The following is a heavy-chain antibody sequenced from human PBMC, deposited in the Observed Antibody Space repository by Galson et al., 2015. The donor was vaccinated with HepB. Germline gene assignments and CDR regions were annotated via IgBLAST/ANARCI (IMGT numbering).Heavy chain of an antibody. CDR2: IYFSGST. D-gene: IGHD6-6*01. V-gene: IGHV4-30-4*01. CDR1: GDSISSGDFY. Sequence: TLSLTCTVSGDSISSGDFYWSWIRQPPGKGLELIGYIYFSGSTHYSPSFKSRVTISVDTSNNQFSLNLISVTAADTAVYYCARGMAARRGSRYGFDPWGRGTLVTVSS. CDR3: ARGMAARRGSRYGFDP. J-gene: IGHJ5*02.